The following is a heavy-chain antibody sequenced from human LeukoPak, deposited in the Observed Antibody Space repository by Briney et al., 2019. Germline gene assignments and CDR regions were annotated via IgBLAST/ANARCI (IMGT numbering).Heavy chain of an antibody. V-gene: IGHV4-38-2*02. J-gene: IGHJ4*02. CDR2: IFHSETTSGST. Sequence: SETLSLTCSVSGYSIRRGYYWGWIRQPSGKGLEWIGSIFHSETTSGSTDYNPSLKSRVTISVDTSKNQFSLKLSSVTAADTAVYYCARLKRMDYYGSGSYYNGLDYWGQGTLVTVSS. D-gene: IGHD3-10*01. CDR1: GYSIRRGYY. CDR3: ARLKRMDYYGSGSYYNGLDY.